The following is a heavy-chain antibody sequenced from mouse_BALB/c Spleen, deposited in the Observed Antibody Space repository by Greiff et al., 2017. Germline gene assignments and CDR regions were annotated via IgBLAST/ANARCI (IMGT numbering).Heavy chain of an antibody. V-gene: IGHV1S135*01. CDR1: GYAFTSYN. Sequence: EVQLQQSGPELVKPGASVKVSCKASGYAFTSYNMYWVKQSHGKSLEWIGYIDPYNGGTSYNQKFKGKATLTVDKSSSTAYMHLTSLTSDDSAIYYCARSSYGSKRLTYWGQGTLVTVSA. CDR2: IDPYNGGT. D-gene: IGHD1-1*01. CDR3: ARSSYGSKRLTY. J-gene: IGHJ3*01.